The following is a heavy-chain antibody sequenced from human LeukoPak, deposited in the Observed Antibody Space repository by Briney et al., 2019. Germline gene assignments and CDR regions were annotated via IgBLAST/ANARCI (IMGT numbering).Heavy chain of an antibody. CDR3: ARKVSYYDFWSGYYPAAYNWFDP. J-gene: IGHJ5*02. D-gene: IGHD3-3*01. CDR1: GGSFSGYY. CDR2: INHSGST. V-gene: IGHV4-34*01. Sequence: PSETLSLTCAVYGGSFSGYYWSWIRQPPGKGLEWIGEINHSGSTNYNPSLKSRVTISVDTSKNQFSLKLSSVTAADTAVYYCARKVSYYDFWSGYYPAAYNWFDPWGQGTLVTVSS.